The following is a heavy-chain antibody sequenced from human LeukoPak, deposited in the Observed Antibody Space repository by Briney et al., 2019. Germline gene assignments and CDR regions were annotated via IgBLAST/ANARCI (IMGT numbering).Heavy chain of an antibody. D-gene: IGHD2-2*01. CDR3: VGQLLRAV. J-gene: IGHJ6*04. CDR1: GFTFRRYA. Sequence: GGSLRLSCAASGFTFRRYAMHWVRQAPGKGLEWVANIKEDGSVQDYADSVKGRFTTSRDNAKNSLYLQMNSLRVDDTAVYYCVGQLLRAVWGKGTTVTVSS. V-gene: IGHV3-7*01. CDR2: IKEDGSVQ.